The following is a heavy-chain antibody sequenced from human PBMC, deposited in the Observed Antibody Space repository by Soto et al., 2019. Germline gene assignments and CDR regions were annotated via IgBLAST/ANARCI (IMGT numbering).Heavy chain of an antibody. V-gene: IGHV1-69*02. D-gene: IGHD1-1*01. CDR2: IIPILGIA. CDR1: GGTFSSYT. CDR3: ASLGNDYYYYGMDV. J-gene: IGHJ6*02. Sequence: GAAVKVSCKASGGTFSSYTISWVRQAPGQRLERKGRIIPILGIANYAQKFQGRVTITADKSASTAYMELSSLRSEDTAVYYCASLGNDYYYYGMDVWGQGTTVTVSS.